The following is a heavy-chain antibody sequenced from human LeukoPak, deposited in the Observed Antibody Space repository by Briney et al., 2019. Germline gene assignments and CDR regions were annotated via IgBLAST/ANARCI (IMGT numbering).Heavy chain of an antibody. J-gene: IGHJ4*02. CDR3: ARTAIGYSSGPIDY. Sequence: GASVKVSCKASGYTFTGYYMHWVRQAPGQGLEWMGWINPNSGGTNYAQKFQGWVTMTRDTSISTAYMELSRLRSDDTAVYYCARTAIGYSSGPIDYWGQGTLVTVSS. V-gene: IGHV1-2*04. CDR1: GYTFTGYY. CDR2: INPNSGGT. D-gene: IGHD6-19*01.